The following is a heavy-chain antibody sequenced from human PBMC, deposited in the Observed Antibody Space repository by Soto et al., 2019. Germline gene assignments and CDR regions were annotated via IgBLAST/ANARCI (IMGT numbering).Heavy chain of an antibody. CDR3: ARGYDYYDSSGYDY. CDR1: GFTFSSYA. CDR2: ISYDGSNK. Sequence: GGSLRLSCAASGFTFSSYAMHWVRQAPGKGLEWVAVISYDGSNKYYADSVKGRFTISRDNSKNTLYLQMNSLRAEDTAVYYCARGYDYYDSSGYDYWGQGTLVTVSS. D-gene: IGHD3-22*01. J-gene: IGHJ4*02. V-gene: IGHV3-30-3*01.